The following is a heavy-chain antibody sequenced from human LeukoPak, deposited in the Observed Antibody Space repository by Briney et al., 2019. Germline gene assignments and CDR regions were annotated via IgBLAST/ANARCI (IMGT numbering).Heavy chain of an antibody. V-gene: IGHV4-34*01. J-gene: IGHJ4*02. CDR3: ARGTDTGGAGLHFDY. CDR1: GGSFSGYY. Sequence: SETLSLTCAVYGGSFSGYYWSWIRQPPGKGLEWIGEINHSGSTNYNPSLKSRVTISVDTSKNQFSLKLSSVTAADTAVYYCARGTDTGGAGLHFDYWGQGTLVTVSS. CDR2: INHSGST. D-gene: IGHD6-19*01.